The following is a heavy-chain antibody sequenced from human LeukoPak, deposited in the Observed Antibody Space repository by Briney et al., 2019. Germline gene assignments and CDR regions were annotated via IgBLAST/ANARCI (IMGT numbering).Heavy chain of an antibody. Sequence: GGSLRLSCAASGFTFSSYSMNWVRQAPGKGLEWVSSISSSSSYIYYADSVKGRFTISRDNSKNTLYLQMNSLRAEDTAVYYCAKDALPYYYDSSGYYDYWGQGTLVTVSS. CDR1: GFTFSSYS. V-gene: IGHV3-21*01. D-gene: IGHD3-22*01. CDR3: AKDALPYYYDSSGYYDY. J-gene: IGHJ4*02. CDR2: ISSSSSYI.